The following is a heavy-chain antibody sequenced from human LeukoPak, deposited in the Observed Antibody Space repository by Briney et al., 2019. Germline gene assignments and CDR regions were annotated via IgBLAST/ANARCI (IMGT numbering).Heavy chain of an antibody. J-gene: IGHJ4*02. CDR3: ARLPSIAAAAVDY. CDR1: GYTFTSYD. D-gene: IGHD6-13*01. V-gene: IGHV1-8*01. Sequence: ASVKVSCKASGYTFTSYDINWVRQATGQGLEWVGWMNPNSGNTGYAQEFQGRVTMTRNTSISTAYMELSSLRSEDTAVYYCARLPSIAAAAVDYWGQGTLVTISS. CDR2: MNPNSGNT.